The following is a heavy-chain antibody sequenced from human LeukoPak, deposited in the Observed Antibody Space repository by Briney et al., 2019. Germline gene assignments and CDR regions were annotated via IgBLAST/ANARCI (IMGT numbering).Heavy chain of an antibody. CDR1: GFTFDDHA. CDR2: ISWNSGSI. V-gene: IGHV3-9*01. Sequence: GRSLRLSCTASGFTFDDHAMHWVRQAPGKGLEWVSAISWNSGSIVYADSVKGRFTISRDNARNSLYLQMYSLRAEDTALYFCAKDSQAHYYYDSSGYFEYWGQGTLVTVSS. J-gene: IGHJ4*02. CDR3: AKDSQAHYYYDSSGYFEY. D-gene: IGHD3-22*01.